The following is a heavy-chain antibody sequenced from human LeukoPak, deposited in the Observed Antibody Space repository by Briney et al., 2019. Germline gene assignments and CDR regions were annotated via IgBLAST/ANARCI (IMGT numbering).Heavy chain of an antibody. CDR3: ARALSGTYGLFQH. V-gene: IGHV4-59*01. Sequence: PSETLSLTCTVSGGSISNYYWSWIRQPPGKGLEWIGYIYYSGSTYYNPSLRSRVTISVDTSKNQFSLNLNPVTAADTAVYYCARALSGTYGLFQHWGQGTLVTVSS. CDR1: GGSISNYY. D-gene: IGHD1-26*01. CDR2: IYYSGST. J-gene: IGHJ1*01.